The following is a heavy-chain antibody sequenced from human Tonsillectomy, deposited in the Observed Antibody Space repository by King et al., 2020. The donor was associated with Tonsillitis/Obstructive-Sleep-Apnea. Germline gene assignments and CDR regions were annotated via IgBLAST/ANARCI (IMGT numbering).Heavy chain of an antibody. J-gene: IGHJ3*02. V-gene: IGHV4-4*02. D-gene: IGHD3-3*01. CDR3: ARDRVTIFGVVIIPASDAFDI. CDR1: GGSISSSNW. Sequence: VQLQESGPGLVKPSGTLSLTCAVSGGSISSSNWWSWVRQPPGKGLEWIGEIYHSGSPNYNPPLKSRVTISVDKSKNQFSLKLSSVIAADTAVYYCARDRVTIFGVVIIPASDAFDIWGQGTMVTVSS. CDR2: IYHSGSP.